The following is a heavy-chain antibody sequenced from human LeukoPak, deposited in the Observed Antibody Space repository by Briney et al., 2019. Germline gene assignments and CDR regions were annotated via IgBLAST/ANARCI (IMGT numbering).Heavy chain of an antibody. CDR1: LFTLNNYG. D-gene: IGHD3-16*01. CDR3: VGHSDY. Sequence: GGSLRLSCAGSLFTLNNYGIHWVRQAPGKGLEWVAVISFDGSDKYYADSVKGRFTISRDHSKNTLYLQMNSLRAGDTAVYYCVGHSDYWGQGTQVTVSS. V-gene: IGHV3-30*03. CDR2: ISFDGSDK. J-gene: IGHJ4*02.